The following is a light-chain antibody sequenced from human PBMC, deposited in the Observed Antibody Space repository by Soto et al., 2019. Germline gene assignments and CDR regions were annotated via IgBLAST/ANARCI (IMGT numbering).Light chain of an antibody. V-gene: IGKV3-20*01. Sequence: EIVLTQSPGTLSLSPGERATLSCRASQSVSSSYLAWYQQKPGRAPRLHIYGASSRATGIPDRFSGSGSGTDFTLTISRLEPEDFAVYYCQQYGSSLGTFGQGTKVEIK. CDR1: QSVSSSY. CDR3: QQYGSSLGT. CDR2: GAS. J-gene: IGKJ1*01.